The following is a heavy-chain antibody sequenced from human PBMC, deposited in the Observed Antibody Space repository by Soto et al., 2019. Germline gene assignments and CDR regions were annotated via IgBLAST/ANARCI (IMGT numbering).Heavy chain of an antibody. D-gene: IGHD2-2*01. V-gene: IGHV6-1*01. CDR2: TYYRSKWYN. CDR3: ARVTPDIVVVPAAIHNWFDP. CDR1: GDSVSSNSAA. Sequence: SQTLSLTCAISGDSVSSNSAAWNWIRQSPSRGLEWLGRTYYRSKWYNDYAVSVKSRITINPDTSKNQFSLQLNSVTPEDTAVYYCARVTPDIVVVPAAIHNWFDPWGQGTLVTVS. J-gene: IGHJ5*02.